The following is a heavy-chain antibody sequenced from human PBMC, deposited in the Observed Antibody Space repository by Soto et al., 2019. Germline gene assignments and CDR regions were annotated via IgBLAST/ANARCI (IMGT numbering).Heavy chain of an antibody. D-gene: IGHD4-17*01. Sequence: PGGSLRLSCAASGFTFSNAWMSWVRQAPGKGLEWVGRIKSKTDGGTTDYAAPVKGRFTISRDDSKNTPYLQMNSLKTEDTAVYYCTTDYGDYGMVDYWGQGTLVTVSS. CDR1: GFTFSNAW. J-gene: IGHJ4*02. CDR3: TTDYGDYGMVDY. CDR2: IKSKTDGGTT. V-gene: IGHV3-15*01.